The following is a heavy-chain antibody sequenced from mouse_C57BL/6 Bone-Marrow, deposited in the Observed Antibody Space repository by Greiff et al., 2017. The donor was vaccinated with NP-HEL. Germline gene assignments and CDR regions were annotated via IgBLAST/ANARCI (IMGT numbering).Heavy chain of an antibody. CDR1: GFTFSSYG. Sequence: EVQLVESGGDLVKPGGSLKLSCAASGFTFSSYGMSWVRQTPDKRLEWVATISSGGSYTYYPDSVKGRFTISRDNAKNTLYLQMSSLKSEDTAMYYCARRGITTVVGPSAYWGQGTLVTVSA. V-gene: IGHV5-6*01. J-gene: IGHJ3*01. CDR2: ISSGGSYT. D-gene: IGHD1-1*01. CDR3: ARRGITTVVGPSAY.